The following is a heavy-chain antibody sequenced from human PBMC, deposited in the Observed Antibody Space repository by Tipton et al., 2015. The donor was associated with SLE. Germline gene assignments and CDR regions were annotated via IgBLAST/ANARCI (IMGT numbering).Heavy chain of an antibody. V-gene: IGHV3-30*02. Sequence: SLRLSCAASGFTFSRYGMHWVRQAPGKSLEWVAFIRFDGNVKQYADSVKGRFTISRDNSKKMLSLQMNSLRADDTSIYYCAKIRGSTNPSDFWGQGTLVTVSS. CDR1: GFTFSRYG. CDR3: AKIRGSTNPSDF. CDR2: IRFDGNVK. J-gene: IGHJ4*02. D-gene: IGHD1-26*01.